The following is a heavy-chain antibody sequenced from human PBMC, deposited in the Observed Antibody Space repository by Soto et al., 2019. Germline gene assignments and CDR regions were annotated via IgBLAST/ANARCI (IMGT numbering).Heavy chain of an antibody. CDR2: ISGSGGST. V-gene: IGHV3-23*01. CDR1: GFTFSSYA. Sequence: EVQLLESGGGLVQPGGSLRLSCAASGFTFSSYAMSWVRQAPGKGLEWVSAISGSGGSTYYADSVKGRFTISRDKSKTTLYLQMNSLRAEDTAVYYCAKGRYFDWLSTYNWFDPWGQGTLVTVSS. D-gene: IGHD3-9*01. CDR3: AKGRYFDWLSTYNWFDP. J-gene: IGHJ5*02.